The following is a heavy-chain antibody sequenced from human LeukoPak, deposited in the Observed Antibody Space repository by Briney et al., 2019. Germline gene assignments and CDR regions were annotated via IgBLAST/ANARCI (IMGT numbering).Heavy chain of an antibody. D-gene: IGHD1-1*01. CDR2: IRWDDER. J-gene: IGHJ4*02. CDR3: SRITTNGYFEY. V-gene: IGHV3-7*01. CDR1: GFTFGSFW. Sequence: GGSLRLSCSASGFTFGSFWMGWVRQAPGKGLEWVASIRWDDERHHVDSVTGRFSVSRDNAKNSLYLQMNSLRAEDTAVYFRSRITTNGYFEYWGQGALVTVSS.